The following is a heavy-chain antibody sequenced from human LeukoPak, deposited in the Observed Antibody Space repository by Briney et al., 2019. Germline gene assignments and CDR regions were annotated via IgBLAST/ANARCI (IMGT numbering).Heavy chain of an antibody. V-gene: IGHV5-51*01. Sequence: GESLKISCEGSGYTFTKYWIGWVRQMPGKGLEWMGIIHPGDSHTWYSPSFQGQVTISADKSISMAYLQWSSLKASDTAMYFCARQPGMTARSWYFDLWGRGTLVTVSS. CDR2: IHPGDSHT. J-gene: IGHJ2*01. D-gene: IGHD2-2*01. CDR3: ARQPGMTARSWYFDL. CDR1: GYTFTKYW.